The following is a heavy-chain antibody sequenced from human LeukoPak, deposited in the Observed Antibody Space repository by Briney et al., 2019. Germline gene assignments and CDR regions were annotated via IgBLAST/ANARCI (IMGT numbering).Heavy chain of an antibody. CDR1: GGSFSGYY. Sequence: SETLSLTCAVYGGSFSGYYWNWIRHPPGKGLEWIDDIHNSGSSNYIPSLKSPVTISVDTSKNQSSQKLSSVTAADTAVYYCASRGSSLGYWGQGTLVTVSS. D-gene: IGHD6-6*01. CDR3: ASRGSSLGY. J-gene: IGHJ4*02. CDR2: IHNSGSS. V-gene: IGHV4-34*01.